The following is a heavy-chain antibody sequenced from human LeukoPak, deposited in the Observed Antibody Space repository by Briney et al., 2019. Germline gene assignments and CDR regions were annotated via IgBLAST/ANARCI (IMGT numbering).Heavy chain of an antibody. CDR1: GGSISSGGYY. Sequence: PSQTLSLTCTVSGGSISSGGYYWSWIRQHPGKGLEWIGYIYYSGSTYYNPSLKSRVTISVDTSKNQFSLKLSSVTAAHTAVYYCARAYYYDSSGYYCLFDYWGQGTLVTVSS. CDR2: IYYSGST. D-gene: IGHD3-22*01. J-gene: IGHJ4*02. CDR3: ARAYYYDSSGYYCLFDY. V-gene: IGHV4-31*03.